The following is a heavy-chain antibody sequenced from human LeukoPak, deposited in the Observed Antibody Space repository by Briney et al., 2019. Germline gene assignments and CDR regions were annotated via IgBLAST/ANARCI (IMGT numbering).Heavy chain of an antibody. V-gene: IGHV4-39*07. CDR2: IYYSGST. Sequence: SETLSLTCTVSGGSISNSNNYWGWIRQPPGKGLEWIATIYYSGSTYYNPSLKSRVTISVDTSKNQFSLKLTSVTAADTAVYYCARVITSGYYFFDYWGQGTLVTVSS. CDR1: GGSISNSNNY. CDR3: ARVITSGYYFFDY. D-gene: IGHD5-12*01. J-gene: IGHJ4*02.